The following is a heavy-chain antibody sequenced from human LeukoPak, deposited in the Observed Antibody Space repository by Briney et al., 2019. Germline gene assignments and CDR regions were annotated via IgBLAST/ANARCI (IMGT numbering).Heavy chain of an antibody. D-gene: IGHD1/OR15-1a*01. J-gene: IGHJ4*02. CDR1: GGSFSGYY. CDR2: INHSGST. Sequence: SETLSLTCAVYGGSFSGYYWSWIRQPPGKGLEWIGEINHSGSTNYNPSLKSRVTISVDTSRNQFSLKLSSVTAADTAVYYCARGRSPGTRIHFDYWGQGTLVTVSS. V-gene: IGHV4-34*01. CDR3: ARGRSPGTRIHFDY.